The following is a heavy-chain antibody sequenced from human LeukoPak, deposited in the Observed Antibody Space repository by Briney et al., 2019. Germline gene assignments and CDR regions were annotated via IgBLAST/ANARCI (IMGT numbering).Heavy chain of an antibody. V-gene: IGHV4-34*01. Sequence: SETLSLTCAVYGGSFSGYYWGWIRQPPGKGLEWIGQINQSGSTNYNPSLKSRVTISVDTSKNQFSLKLSSVTAADTAVYYCARGDIAVNDAFDIWGQGTMVTVSS. CDR2: INQSGST. D-gene: IGHD6-19*01. CDR3: ARGDIAVNDAFDI. J-gene: IGHJ3*02. CDR1: GGSFSGYY.